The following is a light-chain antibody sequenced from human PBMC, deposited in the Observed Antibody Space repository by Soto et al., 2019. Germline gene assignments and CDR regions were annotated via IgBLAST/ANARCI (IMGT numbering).Light chain of an antibody. CDR1: QSVNLN. J-gene: IGKJ3*01. CDR2: GAS. CDR3: HQYNSWHRGT. V-gene: IGKV3-15*01. Sequence: EIMMTQSPGTLSVSPGEGATLSCTASQSVNLNLAWYQQKPGQPPRLLLYGASPSSAGIPVRFRGSGSGTEFTLTICSLQSEDSAVYYGHQYNSWHRGTFGPGAKVESK.